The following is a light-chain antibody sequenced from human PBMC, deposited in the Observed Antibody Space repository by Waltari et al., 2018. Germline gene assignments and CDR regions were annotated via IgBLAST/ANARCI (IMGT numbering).Light chain of an antibody. Sequence: DIQMTHSPSTLSASVGDRVTITCRASQSISSWLAWYQQKPMKAPKLLYYKAASLGSGVPSRFNGRGSGTEFTLTISSLQPDDFATYYCQQYNSYWTFGQGTKVEIK. CDR2: KAA. CDR1: QSISSW. J-gene: IGKJ1*01. CDR3: QQYNSYWT. V-gene: IGKV1-5*03.